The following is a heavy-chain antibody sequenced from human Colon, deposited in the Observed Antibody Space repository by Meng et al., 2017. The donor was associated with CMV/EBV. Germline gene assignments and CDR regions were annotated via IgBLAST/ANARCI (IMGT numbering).Heavy chain of an antibody. CDR2: IITISGTT. CDR1: NGTFTSYP. D-gene: IGHD2-21*02. J-gene: IGHJ4*02. CDR3: ARVICGGDCYLDY. Sequence: QVQLEQSGAEVKKPGSSVKVSCKASNGTFTSYPISWVRQGPGQGFEWVGGIITISGTTDYAQKFQGRVTITADESTSTAYMKLSNLRSEDTAIYYCARVICGGDCYLDYWGRGTLVTVSS. V-gene: IGHV1-69*12.